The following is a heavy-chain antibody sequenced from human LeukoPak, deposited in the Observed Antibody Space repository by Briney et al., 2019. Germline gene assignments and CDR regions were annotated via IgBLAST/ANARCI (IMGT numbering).Heavy chain of an antibody. CDR1: GYTFTGFY. J-gene: IGHJ4*02. CDR3: TRDGALDY. CDR2: INPNTGGT. D-gene: IGHD1-26*01. V-gene: IGHV1-2*02. Sequence: ASVKVSCKASGYTFTGFYMHWLRQAPGQGLEWMGWINPNTGGTNYAQKFQGRVTMTRDTSISTAYMELNRLTSDDTAVYYCTRDGALDYWGQGTLVTVSS.